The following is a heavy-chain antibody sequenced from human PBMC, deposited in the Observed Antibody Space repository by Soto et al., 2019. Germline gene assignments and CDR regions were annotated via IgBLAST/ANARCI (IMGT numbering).Heavy chain of an antibody. D-gene: IGHD6-13*01. V-gene: IGHV3-7*01. CDR1: GFTFSNYW. Sequence: GGSLRLSCAVSGFTFSNYWMSWVRQARGKGLEWVANIKPDGSDRYYVDSVKGRFTISRDNAEKSLYLQTNSLRAEDTAVYYCARDHAVAATDYWGQGALVTVSS. CDR2: IKPDGSDR. J-gene: IGHJ4*02. CDR3: ARDHAVAATDY.